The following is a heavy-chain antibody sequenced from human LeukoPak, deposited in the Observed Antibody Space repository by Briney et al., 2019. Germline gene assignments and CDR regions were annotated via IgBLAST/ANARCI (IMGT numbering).Heavy chain of an antibody. CDR2: MYYTSKRYN. CDR1: GDSVSINSAA. V-gene: IGHV6-1*01. J-gene: IGHJ6*02. Sequence: SRTLSLTFAISGDSVSINSAAWNWIRQSPSGGLEWLGSMYYTSKRYNDYAVSVKSRITINPATSKNQFSLQLNSVTPEDPAVYYCAREGGVPGSQDYYYYGMDVWGQGTTVTVSS. CDR3: AREGGVPGSQDYYYYGMDV. D-gene: IGHD6-19*01.